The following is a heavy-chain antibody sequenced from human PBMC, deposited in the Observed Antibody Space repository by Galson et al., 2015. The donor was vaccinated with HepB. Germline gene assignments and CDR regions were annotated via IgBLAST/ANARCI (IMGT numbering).Heavy chain of an antibody. J-gene: IGHJ6*02. CDR2: ISYDGSNK. Sequence: SLRLSCAASGFTFSSYGMHWVRQAPGKGLEWVAVISYDGSNKYYADSVKGRFTISRDNSKNTLYLQMNSLRAEDTAVYYCARGYDFWSYYYGMDVWGQGTTVTVSS. CDR3: ARGYDFWSYYYGMDV. D-gene: IGHD3-3*01. V-gene: IGHV3-30*19. CDR1: GFTFSSYG.